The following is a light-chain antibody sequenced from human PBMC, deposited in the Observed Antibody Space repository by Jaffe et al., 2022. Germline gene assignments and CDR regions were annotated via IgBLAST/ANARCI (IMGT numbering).Light chain of an antibody. V-gene: IGLV2-14*03. CDR1: SSDVGAYTY. CDR3: SSYTSGSTYV. J-gene: IGLJ1*01. Sequence: QSALTQPASVSGSPGQSITISCSGTSSDVGAYTYVSWYQQHPDKAPKLIIYDVTDRPSGVSNRFSGSKSGNTASLTISGLQAEDEADYYCSSYTSGSTYVFGTGTKVTVL. CDR2: DVT.